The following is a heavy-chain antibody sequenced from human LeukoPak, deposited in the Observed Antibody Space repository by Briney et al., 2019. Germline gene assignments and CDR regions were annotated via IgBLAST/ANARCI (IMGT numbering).Heavy chain of an antibody. CDR1: GGSISSYY. J-gene: IGHJ4*02. Sequence: SETLSLTCTVSGGSISSYYWSWIRQPPGKGLEWIGYIYYSGSTNYNPSLKSRVTISVDTSKNQFSLKLSSVTAADTAVYYCAKDKPYDFWSGYWSYWGQGTLVTVSS. V-gene: IGHV4-59*01. D-gene: IGHD3-3*01. CDR2: IYYSGST. CDR3: AKDKPYDFWSGYWSY.